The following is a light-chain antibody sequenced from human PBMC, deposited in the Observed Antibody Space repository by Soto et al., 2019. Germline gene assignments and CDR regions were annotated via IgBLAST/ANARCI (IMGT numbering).Light chain of an antibody. J-gene: IGLJ2*01. CDR1: SSNIGAGYD. CDR2: GNS. CDR3: QSYDSSLSVHVV. V-gene: IGLV1-40*01. Sequence: QSVLPQPPSVSGAPGQRVTISCTGSSSNIGAGYDVHWYQQLPGTAPKLLIYGNSNRPSGVPERFSGSKSGTSASLAITGLQAEDEADYYCQSYDSSLSVHVVFGGGTKLTVL.